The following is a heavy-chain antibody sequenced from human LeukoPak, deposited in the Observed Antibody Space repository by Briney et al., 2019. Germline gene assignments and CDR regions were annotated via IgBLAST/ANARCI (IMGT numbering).Heavy chain of an antibody. J-gene: IGHJ4*02. CDR2: INPNSGGT. Sequence: SVKVSCKASGYTFSGYYMHWVRQAPGQGLEWMGWINPNSGGTNYAQKFQGWVTMTRDTSISTAYMELSRLRSDDTAVYYCAREYLYCTNGVCWPLSTPDYYFDYWGQGTLVTVSS. CDR3: AREYLYCTNGVCWPLSTPDYYFDY. V-gene: IGHV1-2*04. CDR1: GYTFSGYY. D-gene: IGHD2-8*01.